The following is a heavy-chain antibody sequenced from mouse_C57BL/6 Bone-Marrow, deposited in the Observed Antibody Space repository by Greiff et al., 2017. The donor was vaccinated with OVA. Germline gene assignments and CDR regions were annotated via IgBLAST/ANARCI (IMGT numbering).Heavy chain of an antibody. J-gene: IGHJ2*01. CDR1: GFTFSSYA. Sequence: MLVESGGGLVKPGGSLKLSCAASGFTFSSYAMSWVRQTPEKRLEWVATISDGGSYTYYPDNVKGRFTISRDNAKNNLYLQMSHLKSEDTAMYYCARVYYDYEGDYWGQGTTLTVSS. V-gene: IGHV5-4*03. CDR2: ISDGGSYT. D-gene: IGHD2-4*01. CDR3: ARVYYDYEGDY.